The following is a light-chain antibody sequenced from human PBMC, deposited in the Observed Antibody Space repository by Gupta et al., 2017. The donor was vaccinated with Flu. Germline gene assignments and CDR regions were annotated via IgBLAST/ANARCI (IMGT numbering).Light chain of an antibody. Sequence: QSVQTPSPYAPGAHGQRDTISCSGSNSHIGGNYVNWYQQAPGTAPKLLIHRNHPRPSGVPERFSGSKCVASAALAINRLQAEDDADYFCAARNYSLNGWVFGGGTKLTVL. CDR3: AARNYSLNGWV. J-gene: IGLJ3*02. CDR1: NSHIGGNY. CDR2: RNH. V-gene: IGLV1-44*01.